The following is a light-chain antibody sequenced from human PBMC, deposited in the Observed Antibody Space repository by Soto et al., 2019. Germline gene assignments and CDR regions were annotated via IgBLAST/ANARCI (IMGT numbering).Light chain of an antibody. V-gene: IGKV2-30*01. CDR1: QSLEYSDGNTY. J-gene: IGKJ1*01. Sequence: DVVMTQSPLSLPVTLGQPASISCRSSQSLEYSDGNTYLNWFQQRPGQSPRRLIYKVSNRDSGVPDRFSGSGSGTDFTLKISRVEAEDVGVYYCMQATLWPWTFGQGTKVEIK. CDR2: KVS. CDR3: MQATLWPWT.